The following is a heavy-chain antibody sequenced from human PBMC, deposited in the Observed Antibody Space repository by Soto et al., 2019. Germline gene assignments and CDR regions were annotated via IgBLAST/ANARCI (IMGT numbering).Heavy chain of an antibody. CDR1: GFTFSSYG. V-gene: IGHV3-30*18. D-gene: IGHD4-17*01. J-gene: IGHJ4*02. CDR3: AKSPLSVTSSYYFDY. CDR2: ISYDGSNK. Sequence: QVQLVESGGGVVQPGRSLSLSCAASGFTFSSYGMHWVRQAPGKGLEWVAVISYDGSNKYYADSVKGRFTISRDNSKNTLYLQMNSLRAEDTAVYYCAKSPLSVTSSYYFDYWGQGTLVTVSS.